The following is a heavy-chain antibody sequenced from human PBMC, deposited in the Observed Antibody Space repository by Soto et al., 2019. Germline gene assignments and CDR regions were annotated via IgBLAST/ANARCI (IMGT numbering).Heavy chain of an antibody. Sequence: QVQLQESGPGLVKPSETLSLTCTVSGGSISSYYWSWIRQPPGKGLEWIGYIYYSGSTNYNPSRTSRAPLSVETSKIQFSLKLSSVTAADTAVYYCARVWGGAFDIWGQGTMVTVSS. CDR2: IYYSGST. CDR1: GGSISSYY. J-gene: IGHJ3*02. CDR3: ARVWGGAFDI. D-gene: IGHD3-10*01. V-gene: IGHV4-59*01.